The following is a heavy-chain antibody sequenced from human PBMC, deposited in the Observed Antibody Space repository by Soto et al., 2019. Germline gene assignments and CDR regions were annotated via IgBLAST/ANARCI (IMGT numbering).Heavy chain of an antibody. CDR1: GFSFSPYA. J-gene: IGHJ4*02. D-gene: IGHD2-2*01. Sequence: GGSLRLSCAASGFSFSPYAFHWVRQAPGKGLVWVAVISSDGNNKYYTDSVKGRFTISRDSSKNTLFLQMNSLIPEDTAVYYCAGYCTFTNCYSRYWGQGTLVTVSS. CDR3: AGYCTFTNCYSRY. V-gene: IGHV3-30-3*01. CDR2: ISSDGNNK.